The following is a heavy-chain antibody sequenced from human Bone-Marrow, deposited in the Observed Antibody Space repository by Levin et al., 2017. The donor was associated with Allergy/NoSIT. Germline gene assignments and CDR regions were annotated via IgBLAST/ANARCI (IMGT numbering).Heavy chain of an antibody. Sequence: GGSLRLSCAASGFIFSDHYMDWVRQAPGKGPEWVGRIRDKARSYTTEYAASVKGRFTISRDDSRNSLYLHMNSLNIEDMAVYYCARTFCSGEHCYVGDFWGQGILVTVSS. CDR1: GFIFSDHY. D-gene: IGHD6-25*01. J-gene: IGHJ4*02. CDR3: ARTFCSGEHCYVGDF. V-gene: IGHV3-72*01. CDR2: IRDKARSYTT.